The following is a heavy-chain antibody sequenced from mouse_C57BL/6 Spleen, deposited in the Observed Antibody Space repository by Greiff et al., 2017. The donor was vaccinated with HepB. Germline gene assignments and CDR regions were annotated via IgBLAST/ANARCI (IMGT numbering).Heavy chain of an antibody. CDR3: ARNGLYYGSIYFDY. D-gene: IGHD1-1*01. CDR2: IYPGDGDT. V-gene: IGHV1-82*01. CDR1: GYAFSSSW. J-gene: IGHJ2*01. Sequence: VMLVESGPELVKPGASVKISCKASGYAFSSSWMNWVKQRPGKGLEWIGRIYPGDGDTNYNGKFKGKATLTADKSSSTAYMQLSSLTSEDSAVYFCARNGLYYGSIYFDYWGQGTTLTVSS.